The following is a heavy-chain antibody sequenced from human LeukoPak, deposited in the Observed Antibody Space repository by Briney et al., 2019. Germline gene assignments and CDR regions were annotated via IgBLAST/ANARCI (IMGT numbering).Heavy chain of an antibody. CDR2: INPNSGGT. CDR1: GYTFTGYY. CDR3: ARDPRRYYGMDV. V-gene: IGHV1-2*02. Sequence: ASVKVSCKASGYTFTGYYMHWVRQAPGQGVEGMGWINPNSGGTNYAQKFQGRVTMTRDTSISTAYMELSRLRSDDTAVYYCARDPRRYYGMDVWGQGTTVTVSS. J-gene: IGHJ6*02.